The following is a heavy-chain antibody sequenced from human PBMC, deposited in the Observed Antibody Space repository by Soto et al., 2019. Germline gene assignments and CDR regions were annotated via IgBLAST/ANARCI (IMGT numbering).Heavy chain of an antibody. CDR1: GGTFSSYA. J-gene: IGHJ6*02. V-gene: IGHV1-69*05. Sequence: QVQLVQSGAEVKKPGSSVKVSCKASGGTFSSYAISWVRQAPGQGLEWMGGIIPIFATADYAQKFQGRVTIXPDESTSTAYMELSSLRSEDTAVYYCARSITGTVSYYYGMDVWGQGTTVTVSS. CDR3: ARSITGTVSYYYGMDV. D-gene: IGHD1-20*01. CDR2: IIPIFATA.